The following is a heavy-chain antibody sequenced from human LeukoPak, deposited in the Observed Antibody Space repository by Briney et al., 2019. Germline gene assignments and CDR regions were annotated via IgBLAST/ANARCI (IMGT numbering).Heavy chain of an antibody. V-gene: IGHV3-30*04. CDR3: ARDGVAAFAY. J-gene: IGHJ4*02. Sequence: PGGSLRLSCAASGFAFSSYTMHWVRQAPGKGLKWVAAISGDASDKYYADSVKGRFTVSRDKSKNTLYLQMNSLRAEDTAVYYCARDGVAAFAYWGQGTLVTVPS. CDR1: GFAFSSYT. D-gene: IGHD6-13*01. CDR2: ISGDASDK.